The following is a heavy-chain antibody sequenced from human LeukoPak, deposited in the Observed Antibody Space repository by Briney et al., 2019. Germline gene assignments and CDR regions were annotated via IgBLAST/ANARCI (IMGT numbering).Heavy chain of an antibody. J-gene: IGHJ4*02. CDR3: ARVQRGSYSRYFDY. V-gene: IGHV4-39*07. D-gene: IGHD1-26*01. Sequence: SETLSLTCNVFGGSISSSSYYWGWIRQPPGKGLEWIGSIYYSGSTYYNPSLKSRVTISVDTSKNQFSLKLSSVTAADTAVYYCARVQRGSYSRYFDYWGQGTLVTVSS. CDR1: GGSISSSSYY. CDR2: IYYSGST.